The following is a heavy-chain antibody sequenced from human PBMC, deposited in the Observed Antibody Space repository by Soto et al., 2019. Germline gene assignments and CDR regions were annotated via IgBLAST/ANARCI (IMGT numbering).Heavy chain of an antibody. CDR2: IGPNSGGT. Sequence: QVPLVQSGAEVKKSGASVKVSCKASGYSFTGYYIHWVLQAPGRGPEWMGEIGPNSGGTRYALKFQGRVTMTRDTSISTVYMELTNLSPDDTAVYYCGRGRSGELVVFYWGQGTLVTVYS. V-gene: IGHV1-2*02. D-gene: IGHD1-7*01. J-gene: IGHJ4*02. CDR3: GRGRSGELVVFY. CDR1: GYSFTGYY.